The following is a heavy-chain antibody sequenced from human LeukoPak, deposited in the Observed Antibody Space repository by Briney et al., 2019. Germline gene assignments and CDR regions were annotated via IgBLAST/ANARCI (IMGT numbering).Heavy chain of an antibody. V-gene: IGHV4-31*03. CDR2: IYYSGNT. CDR3: ARDAPRYCSGGSCYHYGMDV. J-gene: IGHJ6*02. Sequence: SQTLSLTCTVSGGSISNLGYYWTWVRQHPGQGLEWIGYIYYSGNTYYNPYLKSRLTMSVDTSKNQFSLRLSPVTAADTAVYYCARDAPRYCSGGSCYHYGMDVWGQGTTVTVSS. D-gene: IGHD2-15*01. CDR1: GGSISNLGYY.